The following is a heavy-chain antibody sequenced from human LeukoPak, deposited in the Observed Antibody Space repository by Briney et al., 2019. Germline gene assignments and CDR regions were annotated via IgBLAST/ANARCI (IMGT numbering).Heavy chain of an antibody. V-gene: IGHV4-34*01. D-gene: IGHD2-2*01. Sequence: SETLSLTCAVYGGSFSGYYWSWIRQPPGKGLEWIGEINHSGSTNYNPSLKSRVTISVDTSKNQFSLKLSSVTAADTAVYYCARGRVVPAAKYYFDYWGQGTLVTVSS. CDR1: GGSFSGYY. CDR3: ARGRVVPAAKYYFDY. CDR2: INHSGST. J-gene: IGHJ4*02.